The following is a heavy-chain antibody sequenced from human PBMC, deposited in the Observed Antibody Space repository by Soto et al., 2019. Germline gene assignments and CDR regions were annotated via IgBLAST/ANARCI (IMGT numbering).Heavy chain of an antibody. Sequence: EVQLVESGGGLVQPGGSLRLSCAASGFTFSSYWMSWVRQAPGKGLEWVANIKQDGSEKYYVDSVKGRFTISRDNAKNSLYLQMNSLRAEDTAVYYCARVFLEWLPTFDYWGQGTLVTVSS. CDR3: ARVFLEWLPTFDY. D-gene: IGHD3-3*01. V-gene: IGHV3-7*04. CDR2: IKQDGSEK. CDR1: GFTFSSYW. J-gene: IGHJ4*02.